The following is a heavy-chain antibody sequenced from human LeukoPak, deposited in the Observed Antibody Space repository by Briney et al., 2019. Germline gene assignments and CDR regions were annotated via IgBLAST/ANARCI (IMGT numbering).Heavy chain of an antibody. CDR3: AKVKIGASPSFYDI. D-gene: IGHD2-2*01. V-gene: IGHV3-30*02. J-gene: IGHJ3*02. Sequence: GGSLRLSCAASGFTFSSYGMHWVRQAPGKGLEWVAFIRYDGSNKYYADSVKGRFTISRDNSKNTLYLQMNSLRAEDTAVYYCAKVKIGASPSFYDIWGQGTMVTVSS. CDR2: IRYDGSNK. CDR1: GFTFSSYG.